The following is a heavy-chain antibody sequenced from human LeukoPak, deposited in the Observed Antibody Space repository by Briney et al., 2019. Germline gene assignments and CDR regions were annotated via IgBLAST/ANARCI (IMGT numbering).Heavy chain of an antibody. Sequence: SVKVSCKASGGTFSSYAISWVRQAPGQGLEWMGGIIPIFGTANYAQKFRGRVTITADESTSTAYMELSSLRSEDTAVYYCASGRTDIIVVPATLRNYYFDYWGQGTLVTVSS. CDR1: GGTFSSYA. J-gene: IGHJ4*02. D-gene: IGHD2-2*01. CDR2: IIPIFGTA. CDR3: ASGRTDIIVVPATLRNYYFDY. V-gene: IGHV1-69*13.